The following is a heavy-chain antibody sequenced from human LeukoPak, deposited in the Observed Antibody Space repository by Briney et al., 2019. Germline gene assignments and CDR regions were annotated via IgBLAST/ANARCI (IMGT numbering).Heavy chain of an antibody. CDR2: IYHSGST. CDR1: GGSISSGGYY. J-gene: IGHJ4*02. Sequence: SETLSLTCTVSGGSISSGGYYWSWIRQPPGKGLEWIGYIYHSGSTYYNPSLKSRVTISVDRSKNQFSLKLSSVTAADAAVYYCARDRLVAFDYWGQGTLVTVSS. CDR3: ARDRLVAFDY. V-gene: IGHV4-30-2*01. D-gene: IGHD3-10*01.